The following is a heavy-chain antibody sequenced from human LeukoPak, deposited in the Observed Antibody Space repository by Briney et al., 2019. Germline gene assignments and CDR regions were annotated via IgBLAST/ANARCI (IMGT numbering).Heavy chain of an antibody. CDR2: ISYDGSKK. D-gene: IGHD3-22*01. CDR1: GFTFSSYA. Sequence: GGSLRLSCAASGFTFSSYAAHWVRQAPGKGLEWVAAISYDGSKKYYADSVKGRFIISRDNSKNTLDLQVSSPRVEDTAMYYCARAEFYFDSSGYYPFDLWGQGTLVTVSS. V-gene: IGHV3-30*15. CDR3: ARAEFYFDSSGYYPFDL. J-gene: IGHJ4*02.